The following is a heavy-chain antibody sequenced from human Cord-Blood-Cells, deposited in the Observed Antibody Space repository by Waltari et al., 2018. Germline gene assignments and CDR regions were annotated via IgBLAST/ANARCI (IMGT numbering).Heavy chain of an antibody. V-gene: IGHV1-2*04. CDR2: INPNSGGT. Sequence: QVQLVQSGAEVKKPGASVKVSCKASGYTFTGYSMHWVRQAPGQGLEWMGWINPNSGGTNYAQKFQGWVTMTRDTSISTAYMELSRLRSDDTAVYYCARYSSSSDLSFDYWGQGTLVTVSS. J-gene: IGHJ4*02. D-gene: IGHD6-6*01. CDR1: GYTFTGYS. CDR3: ARYSSSSDLSFDY.